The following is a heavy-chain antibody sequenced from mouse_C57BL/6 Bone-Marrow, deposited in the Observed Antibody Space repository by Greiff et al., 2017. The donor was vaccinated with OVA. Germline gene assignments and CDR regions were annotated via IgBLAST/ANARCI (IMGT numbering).Heavy chain of an antibody. J-gene: IGHJ4*01. CDR2: ISNGGGST. Sequence: EVKVVESGGGLVQPGGSLKLSCAASGFTFSDYYMYWVRQTPEKRLEWVAYISNGGGSTYYPDTVTGRFTISRDNAKNTQYLQMSRLKSEDTAMYYCARIITTAYYAMDYWGQGTSVTVSS. CDR3: ARIITTAYYAMDY. CDR1: GFTFSDYY. V-gene: IGHV5-12*01. D-gene: IGHD1-1*01.